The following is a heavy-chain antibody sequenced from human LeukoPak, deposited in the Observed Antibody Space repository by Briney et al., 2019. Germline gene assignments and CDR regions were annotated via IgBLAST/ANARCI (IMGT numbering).Heavy chain of an antibody. CDR1: GFTFSSYA. D-gene: IGHD6-13*01. CDR3: AHLGSSSSGDYFDY. V-gene: IGHV3-23*01. CDR2: ISGSGGST. J-gene: IGHJ4*02. Sequence: GGSLRLSCAASGFTFSSYAMSWVRQAPGKGLEWVSAISGSGGSTYYADSVKGRSTISRDNSKNTLYLQMNSLRAEDTAVYYCAHLGSSSSGDYFDYWGQGTLVTVSP.